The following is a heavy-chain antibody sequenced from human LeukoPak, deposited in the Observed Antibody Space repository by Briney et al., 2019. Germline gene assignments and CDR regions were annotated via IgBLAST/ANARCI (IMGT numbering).Heavy chain of an antibody. D-gene: IGHD1-26*01. CDR3: AKDQGYSGSYSLGWFDP. CDR1: GFTVSSNY. CDR2: ISGSGGST. J-gene: IGHJ5*02. Sequence: GGSLRLSCAASGFTVSSNYMSWVRQAPGKGLEWVSAISGSGGSTYYADSVKGRFTISRDNSKNTLYLQMNSLRAEDTAVYYCAKDQGYSGSYSLGWFDPWGQGTLVTVSS. V-gene: IGHV3-23*01.